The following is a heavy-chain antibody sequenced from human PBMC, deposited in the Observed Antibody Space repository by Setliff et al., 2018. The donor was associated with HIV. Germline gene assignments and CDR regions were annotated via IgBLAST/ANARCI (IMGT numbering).Heavy chain of an antibody. D-gene: IGHD5-12*01. J-gene: IGHJ4*02. CDR2: IYTGGDT. Sequence: PGGSLRLSCAVSGISVRKNYMGWVRQAPGKGLEWVSVIYTGGDTFYADAVKGRFTISRDNAKNSLYLQMNSLRPEDTATYYCARDSGYSGYESRWGQGTLVTVSS. CDR3: ARDSGYSGYESR. V-gene: IGHV3-53*01. CDR1: GISVRKNY.